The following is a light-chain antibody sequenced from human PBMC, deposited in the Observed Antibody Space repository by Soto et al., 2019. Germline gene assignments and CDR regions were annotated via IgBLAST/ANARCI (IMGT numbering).Light chain of an antibody. J-gene: IGLJ2*01. Sequence: SVLTQPPSASGTPGQMVTISCSGSSSNIGSNTVNWYQQLPGTAPKLLIYSNNQRPSGVPDRFSGSKSGTSASLAISGLQSEDEADYYCAAWDDSLNGVVFGGGTK. V-gene: IGLV1-44*01. CDR3: AAWDDSLNGVV. CDR1: SSNIGSNT. CDR2: SNN.